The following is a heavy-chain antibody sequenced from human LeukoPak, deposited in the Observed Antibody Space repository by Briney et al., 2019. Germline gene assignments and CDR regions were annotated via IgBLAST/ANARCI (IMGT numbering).Heavy chain of an antibody. CDR1: GFTFSSYS. CDR3: ARGHTAVTRHFDF. V-gene: IGHV3-21*01. CDR2: ISSGSSAI. Sequence: PVGSLRLSCAASGFTFSSYSMTRVRQAPGKGLEWVSIISSGSSAIFSADALKGRFTIPRDDAKNLLYLDMNSLRAEDTAVYYCARGHTAVTRHFDFWGQGTLVTVSS. D-gene: IGHD4-17*01. J-gene: IGHJ4*02.